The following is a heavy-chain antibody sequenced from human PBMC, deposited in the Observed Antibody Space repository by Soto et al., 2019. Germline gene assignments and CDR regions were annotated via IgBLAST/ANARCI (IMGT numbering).Heavy chain of an antibody. Sequence: SVKVSCKASGGTFNTYTFNWVRQAPGQGLQWMGRIIPMLDMTNYAQKFQGRITITADKSTSTAYMELNSLRSDDTAVYYCARATTPRAPDDYWGQGTLVTVSS. CDR1: GGTFNTYT. V-gene: IGHV1-69*02. CDR2: IIPMLDMT. CDR3: ARATTPRAPDDY. J-gene: IGHJ4*02.